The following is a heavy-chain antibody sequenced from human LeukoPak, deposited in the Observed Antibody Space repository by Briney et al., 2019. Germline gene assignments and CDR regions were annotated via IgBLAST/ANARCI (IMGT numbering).Heavy chain of an antibody. V-gene: IGHV4-39*07. CDR1: GGSISSSSYY. D-gene: IGHD3-9*01. CDR3: ARGVDYDILTGNYFDY. CDR2: IYYSGST. Sequence: SETLSLTCTVSGGSISSSSYYWGWLRQPPGKGLEWIGSIYYSGSTYYNPSLKSRVTISVDTSKNQFSLKLSSVTAADTAVYYCARGVDYDILTGNYFDYWGQGTLVTVSS. J-gene: IGHJ4*02.